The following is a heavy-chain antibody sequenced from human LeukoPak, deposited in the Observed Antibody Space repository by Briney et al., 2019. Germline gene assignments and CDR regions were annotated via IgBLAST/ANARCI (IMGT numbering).Heavy chain of an antibody. CDR2: IRHSGRT. D-gene: IGHD6-19*01. Sequence: PSETLSLTCTASDDSINRDFWTWIRQPPGKGLEWIGYIRHSGRTEYNPSLQNRVTISIDRSKNQFSLRLTSVTAADTAIYYCAGLPDISGWPFDYWGQGMLVTVSS. CDR3: AGLPDISGWPFDY. CDR1: DDSINRDF. J-gene: IGHJ4*02. V-gene: IGHV4-59*01.